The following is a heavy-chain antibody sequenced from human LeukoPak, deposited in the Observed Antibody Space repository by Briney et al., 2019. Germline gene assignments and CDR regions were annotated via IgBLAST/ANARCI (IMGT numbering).Heavy chain of an antibody. CDR3: VGIGLSSGWAG. Sequence: SETLSLTCAVSGGSISSNYWWSWVRQPPGRGLEWIGEIYHTGNTNYNPSLKSRVSISVDKSRSQFSLKLTSVTAADTAVYYCVGIGLSSGWAGWGQGTLVTVSS. CDR1: GGSISSNYW. V-gene: IGHV4-4*02. D-gene: IGHD6-19*01. J-gene: IGHJ4*02. CDR2: IYHTGNT.